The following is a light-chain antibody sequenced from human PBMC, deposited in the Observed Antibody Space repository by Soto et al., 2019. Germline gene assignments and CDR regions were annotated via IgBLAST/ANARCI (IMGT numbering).Light chain of an antibody. CDR2: DVS. CDR1: SSDVGGYNY. J-gene: IGLJ1*01. V-gene: IGLV2-14*01. Sequence: QSVLTQPASVSGSPGQSITISCTGTSSDVGGYNYVSWYQQHPGKAPKLMIYDVSNRPSGVSNRFSGSKSGDTASLTISGLQAKDEADYYCSSYTSSSTLPLYVFGTGTKVTVL. CDR3: SSYTSSSTLPLYV.